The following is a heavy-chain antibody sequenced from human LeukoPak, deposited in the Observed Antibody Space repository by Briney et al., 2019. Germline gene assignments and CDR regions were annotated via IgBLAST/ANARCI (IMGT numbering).Heavy chain of an antibody. CDR2: IIPIFGTA. CDR3: ASGPQSYYYYYYMDV. CDR1: GGTFSSYA. J-gene: IGHJ6*03. Sequence: SVKVSCKASGGTFSSYAISGVRQAPGQGLEWMGGIIPIFGTANYAQKFQGRVTITADKSTSTAYMELSSLRSEDTAVYYCASGPQSYYYYYYMDVWGKGTTVTVSS. V-gene: IGHV1-69*06.